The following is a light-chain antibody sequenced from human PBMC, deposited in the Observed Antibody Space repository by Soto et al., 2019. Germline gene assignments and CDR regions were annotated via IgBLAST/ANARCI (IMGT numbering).Light chain of an antibody. CDR1: QSVTSK. Sequence: EIVMTQSPVTLSVSPGERATLSCRASQSVTSKLAWYQQRPGQAPRLLLYASSRAIDIPDRFSGGWSETEFTLTISDVQSEDSAIYYCQQFRDWPRTFGQGTKVDIK. CDR2: AS. V-gene: IGKV3-15*01. J-gene: IGKJ1*01. CDR3: QQFRDWPRT.